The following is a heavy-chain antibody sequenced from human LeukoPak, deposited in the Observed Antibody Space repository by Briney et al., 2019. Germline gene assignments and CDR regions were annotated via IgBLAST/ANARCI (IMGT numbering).Heavy chain of an antibody. D-gene: IGHD5-12*01. J-gene: IGHJ5*02. Sequence: NPSETLSLTCTVSGGSISSSSYYWGWIRQPLGKGLEWIGSIYYSGSTYYNPSLKSRVTISVDTSKNQFSLKLSSVTAADTAVYYCARGAYSGYDYWFDPWGQGTLVTVSS. CDR3: ARGAYSGYDYWFDP. CDR1: GGSISSSSYY. CDR2: IYYSGST. V-gene: IGHV4-39*07.